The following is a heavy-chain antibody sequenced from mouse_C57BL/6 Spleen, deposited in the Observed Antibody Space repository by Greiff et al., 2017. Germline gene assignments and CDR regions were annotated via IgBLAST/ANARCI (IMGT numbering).Heavy chain of an antibody. CDR2: ISNGGGST. J-gene: IGHJ4*01. CDR3: ARQMYYYVSLYAMDY. Sequence: EVQVVESGGGLVQPGGSLKLSCAASGFTFSDYYMYWVRQTPEKGLEWVAYISNGGGSTYYPDTVKGRFTISRDNAKNTLYLQMSRLKSEDTAMYYGARQMYYYVSLYAMDYWGQGTSVTVSS. D-gene: IGHD1-1*01. V-gene: IGHV5-12*01. CDR1: GFTFSDYY.